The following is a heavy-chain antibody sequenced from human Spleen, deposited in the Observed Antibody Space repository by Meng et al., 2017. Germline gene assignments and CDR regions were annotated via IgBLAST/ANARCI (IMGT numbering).Heavy chain of an antibody. CDR3: ARGPDYYWFGEVGWFDP. CDR2: MNPNSGNT. D-gene: IGHD3-10*01. Sequence: ASVKVSCKASGYTFTSYDINWVRQATGQGLEWMGWMNPNSGNTGYAQKFQGRVTITRNTSISTAYMELSSLRSEDTAVYYCARGPDYYWFGEVGWFDPWGQGTLVTVSS. CDR1: GYTFTSYD. V-gene: IGHV1-8*03. J-gene: IGHJ5*02.